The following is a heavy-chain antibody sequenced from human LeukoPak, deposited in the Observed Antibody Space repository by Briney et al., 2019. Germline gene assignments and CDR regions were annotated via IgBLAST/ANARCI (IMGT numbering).Heavy chain of an antibody. J-gene: IGHJ3*02. CDR1: GYTFTGYY. CDR3: ARAREWLNAFDI. CDR2: INPNSGGT. V-gene: IGHV1-2*02. D-gene: IGHD3-3*01. Sequence: ASVKVSCKASGYTFTGYYMHGVRQAPGQGLEWMGWINPNSGGTNYAQKFQGRVTMTRDTSISTAYMELSRLRSDDTAVYYCARAREWLNAFDIWGQGTMVTVSS.